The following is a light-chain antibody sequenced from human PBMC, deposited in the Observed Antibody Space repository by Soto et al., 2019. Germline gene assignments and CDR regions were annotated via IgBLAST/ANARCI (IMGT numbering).Light chain of an antibody. CDR2: GAS. V-gene: IGKV3-15*01. J-gene: IGKJ1*01. Sequence: EIVLTQSPATLSVSPGERATLSCRASQSVSSNLAWYQQKPGQAPRLLIYGASTRATDIPARFSGSGSGTEFTLTISSLQSEDFAVYYCQQYNNWPPGTFCQGTKVEIK. CDR1: QSVSSN. CDR3: QQYNNWPPGT.